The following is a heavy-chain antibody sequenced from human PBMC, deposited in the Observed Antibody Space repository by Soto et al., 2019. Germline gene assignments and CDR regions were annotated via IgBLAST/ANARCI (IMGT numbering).Heavy chain of an antibody. CDR3: ARGTISGTFDY. V-gene: IGHV3-30-3*01. CDR1: GFNVRKYD. Sequence: SLRLACEGSGFNVRKYDMHWVRQAPGKGLEWVAVISYDGSNKYYADSVKGRFTISRDNSKNTLYLQMNSLRAEDTAVYYCARGTISGTFDYWGQGTLVNVSS. J-gene: IGHJ4*02. CDR2: ISYDGSNK. D-gene: IGHD1-1*01.